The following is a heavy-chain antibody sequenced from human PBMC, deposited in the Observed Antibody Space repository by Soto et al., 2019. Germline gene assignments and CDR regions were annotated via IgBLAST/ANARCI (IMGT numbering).Heavy chain of an antibody. CDR1: GFMFGTYW. CDR2: IKHDGNEK. V-gene: IGHV3-7*01. D-gene: IGHD3-22*01. CDR3: VRANLSRGHYYFRGLDA. Sequence: PGGSLRLSCAATGFMFGTYWMRWVRQAPGKGLEWVANIKHDGNEKYYADSVKGRFTVSRDNVKNFLHLQMSSLRGDDTGVYFCVRANLSRGHYYFRGLDACVQETTVTVSS. J-gene: IGHJ6*02.